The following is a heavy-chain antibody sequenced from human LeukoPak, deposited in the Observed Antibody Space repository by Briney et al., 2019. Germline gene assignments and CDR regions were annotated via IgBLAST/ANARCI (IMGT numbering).Heavy chain of an antibody. D-gene: IGHD2-2*01. J-gene: IGHJ6*02. CDR3: ARDRRYCSSTSCYEDYYYYGMDV. CDR2: INTNTGNP. CDR1: GYTFTSYA. Sequence: GASVKVSCKASGYTFTSYAMNWVRQAPGQGLEWMGWINTNTGNPTYAQGFTGRFVFSLDTSVSTAYLQISSLKAEDTAVYYCARDRRYCSSTSCYEDYYYYGMDVWGQGTTVTVSS. V-gene: IGHV7-4-1*02.